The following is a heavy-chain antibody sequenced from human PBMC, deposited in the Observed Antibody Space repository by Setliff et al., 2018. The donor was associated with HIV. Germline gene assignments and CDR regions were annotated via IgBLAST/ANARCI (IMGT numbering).Heavy chain of an antibody. CDR2: IYTSGST. J-gene: IGHJ4*02. D-gene: IGHD5-18*01. Sequence: PSETLSLTCTVSGGSISSGSYYWSWIRQPAGKGLEWIGHIYTSGSTNYNPSLKSRVTISVDTSKNQFSLKLSSVTAADTAVYYCARDRYSYGRSYFDYWGQGTLVTVSS. V-gene: IGHV4-61*09. CDR3: ARDRYSYGRSYFDY. CDR1: GGSISSGSYY.